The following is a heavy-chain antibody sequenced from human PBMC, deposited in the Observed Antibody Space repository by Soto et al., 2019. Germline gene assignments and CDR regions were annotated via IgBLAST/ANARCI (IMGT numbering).Heavy chain of an antibody. CDR1: GFTFSTYN. V-gene: IGHV3-21*01. CDR2: INGRGNYI. J-gene: IGHJ4*02. CDR3: AREDGIVGATSACDY. D-gene: IGHD1-26*01. Sequence: EVLLVESGGGLVKPGGSLRLSCAASGFTFSTYNMNWVRQAPGKGLEWVSSINGRGNYIYYTDAVKGRFTISRDNAKTSLYLKMNSLRAEDTAVYYCAREDGIVGATSACDYWGQGTLVTVSS.